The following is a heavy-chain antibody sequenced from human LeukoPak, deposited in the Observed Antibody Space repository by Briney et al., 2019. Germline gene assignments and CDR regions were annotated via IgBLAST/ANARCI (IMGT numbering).Heavy chain of an antibody. CDR2: TNSDGSIT. CDR3: ASSTQISKYADY. CDR1: GFTFSSYW. D-gene: IGHD2-2*01. V-gene: IGHV3-74*01. Sequence: PGGSLRLSCAASGFTFSSYWMHWVRQAPGKGLVWVSRTNSDGSITAYADSVRGRFTISRDNAKSTLYLQMNSLRAEDTAVYYCASSTQISKYADYWGQEALVTVSS. J-gene: IGHJ4*02.